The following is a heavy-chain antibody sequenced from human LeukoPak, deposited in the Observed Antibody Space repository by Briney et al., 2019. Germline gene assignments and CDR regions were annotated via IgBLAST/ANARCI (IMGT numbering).Heavy chain of an antibody. D-gene: IGHD5-24*01. CDR1: GGSISSGGYY. CDR2: IYHSGST. Sequence: PSQTLSLTCTVSGGSISSGGYYWSWIRQPPGKGLEWIGYIYHSGSTYYNPSLKSRVTISVDTSKNQFSLKLSSVTAADTAVYYCARGQWLQSPFDYWGQGTLVTVSS. V-gene: IGHV4-30-2*01. J-gene: IGHJ4*02. CDR3: ARGQWLQSPFDY.